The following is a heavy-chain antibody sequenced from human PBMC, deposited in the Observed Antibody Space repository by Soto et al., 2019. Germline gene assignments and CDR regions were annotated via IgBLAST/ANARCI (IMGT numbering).Heavy chain of an antibody. CDR2: IYYSGST. CDR3: AASSTRILDY. V-gene: IGHV4-59*01. J-gene: IGHJ4*02. CDR1: GGTISNDA. Sequence: PAETLPLTYTVSGGTISNDAWSWIRQPPGKGLEWIGYIYYSGSTNYNPSIKSRVTISVDTSKNQFSLKLSSVTAADTAVYYCAASSTRILDYWGQGTLVTVSS.